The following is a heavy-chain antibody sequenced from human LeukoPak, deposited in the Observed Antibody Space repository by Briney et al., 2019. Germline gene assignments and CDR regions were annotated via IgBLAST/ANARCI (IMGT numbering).Heavy chain of an antibody. CDR1: GGSISSYY. CDR2: IYYSGST. D-gene: IGHD4-11*01. CDR3: ASRIMTTVTYYYYYYYMDV. Sequence: SETLSLTCTVSGGSISSYYWSWIRQPPGKGLEWIGYIYYSGSTNYNPSLKSRVTISVDTSKNRFSLKLSSVTAADTAVYYCASRIMTTVTYYYYYYYMDVWGKGTTVTVSS. J-gene: IGHJ6*03. V-gene: IGHV4-59*08.